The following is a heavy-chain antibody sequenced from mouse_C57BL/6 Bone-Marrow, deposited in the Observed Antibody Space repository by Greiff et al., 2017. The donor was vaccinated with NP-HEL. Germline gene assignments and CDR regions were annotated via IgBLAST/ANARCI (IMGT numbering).Heavy chain of an antibody. CDR2: IDPENGDT. Sequence: VQLQQSGAELVRPGASVKLSCTASGFNITDDYMHWVKQRPEQGLEWIGWIDPENGDTEYASKFQGKATITADTSSNTAYLQLSSLTSEDTAVYYCTTWNYADYWGQGTTLTVSS. CDR3: TTWNYADY. CDR1: GFNITDDY. V-gene: IGHV14-4*01. D-gene: IGHD1-1*01. J-gene: IGHJ2*01.